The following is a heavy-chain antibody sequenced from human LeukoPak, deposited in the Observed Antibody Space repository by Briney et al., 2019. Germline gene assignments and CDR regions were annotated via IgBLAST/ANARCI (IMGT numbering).Heavy chain of an antibody. J-gene: IGHJ4*02. V-gene: IGHV4-38-2*02. Sequence: PSETLSLTCTVSGYSISSGYYWGWIRQPPGKGLEWIGSIYHSGSTYYNPSLKSRVTISVDTSKSQFSLRLSSVTAADTAVYYCARIQSSSSPFDYWGQGTLVTVSS. CDR3: ARIQSSSSPFDY. CDR1: GYSISSGYY. CDR2: IYHSGST. D-gene: IGHD2-2*01.